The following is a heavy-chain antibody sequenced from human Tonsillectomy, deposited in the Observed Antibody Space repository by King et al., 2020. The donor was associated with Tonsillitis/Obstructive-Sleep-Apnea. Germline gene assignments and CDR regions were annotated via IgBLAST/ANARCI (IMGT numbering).Heavy chain of an antibody. V-gene: IGHV1-69*10. CDR2: IIPILGIA. J-gene: IGHJ6*04. CDR1: VGTFSSYA. CDR3: ARGPLTSGVCEELDYYGMDA. Sequence: QLVQSGAEVKKPGSSVKVSCKASVGTFSSYAISWVRQAPGQGLEWMGGIIPILGIANYAQKLQGRVTITADKSTSTAYMELRSLRSEDTAVCYCARGPLTSGVCEELDYYGMDAWGDGTPVTVSS. D-gene: IGHD5-12*01.